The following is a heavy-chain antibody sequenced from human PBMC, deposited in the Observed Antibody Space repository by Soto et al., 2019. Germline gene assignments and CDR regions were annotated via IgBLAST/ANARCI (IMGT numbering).Heavy chain of an antibody. CDR1: GGSISSGGYY. D-gene: IGHD3-22*01. V-gene: IGHV4-31*03. J-gene: IGHJ4*02. CDR3: ARARNYDSIVFEC. Sequence: QVQLQESGPGLVKPSQPLSLTCTVSGGSISSGGYYWSWIRKHPGKGLEWIGYIYYSGSTYYNPSLKSRGTISVDPSKNQFSLKLSSVTAGDTAVYYCARARNYDSIVFECWGQGTLVTVSS. CDR2: IYYSGST.